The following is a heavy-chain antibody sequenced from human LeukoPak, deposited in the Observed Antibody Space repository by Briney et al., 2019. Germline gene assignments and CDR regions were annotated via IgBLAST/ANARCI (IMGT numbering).Heavy chain of an antibody. CDR1: GFTFSSYE. V-gene: IGHV3-48*03. CDR2: ISSSGSTI. D-gene: IGHD4-17*01. Sequence: GGSLRLSCAASGFTFSSYEMNWVRQAPGKGLEWVSYISSSGSTIYYADSVKGRFTISRDSAKNSLYLQMNSLRAEDTAVYYCARDRYGDYDYWGQGTLVTVSS. J-gene: IGHJ4*02. CDR3: ARDRYGDYDY.